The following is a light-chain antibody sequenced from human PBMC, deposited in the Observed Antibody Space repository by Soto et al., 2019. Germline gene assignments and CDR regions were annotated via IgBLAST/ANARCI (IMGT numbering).Light chain of an antibody. CDR2: EVS. V-gene: IGLV2-8*01. CDR1: SSDVGGYNY. CDR3: SSYAGSNNLV. J-gene: IGLJ2*01. Sequence: QPVLTQPPSASGSPRQSVTISCTGTSSDVGGYNYVSWYQQHPGKAPKLMIYEVSKRPSGVPDRFSGSKSGNTASLTVSGLQAEDEADYYCSSYAGSNNLVFGGGTKVTVL.